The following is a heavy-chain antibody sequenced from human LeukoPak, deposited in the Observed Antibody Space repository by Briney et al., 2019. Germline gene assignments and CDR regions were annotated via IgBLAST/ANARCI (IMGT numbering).Heavy chain of an antibody. Sequence: GASVKVSCKASGGTFSSYAISWVRQAPGQGLEWMGGIIPIFGTANYAQKFQGRVTITADESTSTAYMELSSLRSEDTAVYYCASGPLGVLYFDYWGQGTLVTVSS. V-gene: IGHV1-69*13. D-gene: IGHD1-1*01. J-gene: IGHJ4*02. CDR2: IIPIFGTA. CDR1: GGTFSSYA. CDR3: ASGPLGVLYFDY.